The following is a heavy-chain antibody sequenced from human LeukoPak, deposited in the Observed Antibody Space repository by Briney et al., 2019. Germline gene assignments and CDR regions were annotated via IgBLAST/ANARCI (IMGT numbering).Heavy chain of an antibody. J-gene: IGHJ4*02. CDR3: ARDYVRLDSYYDFWSGYEKVFDY. V-gene: IGHV1-18*01. CDR2: ISAYNGNT. D-gene: IGHD3-3*01. CDR1: GYTFTSYG. Sequence: ASVKVSCKASGYTFTSYGISWVRQAPGRGLEWMGWISAYNGNTNYAQKLQGRVTMTTDTSTSTAYMELRSLRSDDTAVYYCARDYVRLDSYYDFWSGYEKVFDYWGQGTLVTVSS.